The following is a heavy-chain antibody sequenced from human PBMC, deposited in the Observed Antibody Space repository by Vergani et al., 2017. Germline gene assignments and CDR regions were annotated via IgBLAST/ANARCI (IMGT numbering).Heavy chain of an antibody. CDR1: GGSFTSYH. V-gene: IGHV4-34*01. Sequence: QVQLQQWGGGLLTPSETLSLTCVVNGGSFTSYHWTWIRPSPGEGLEWVGDIDHTGRPDYNPSLKSRLTMSVDKSRNQFSLTLNSVTATDTAIYFCARVNTETNGHLYYFDYMDVWVQGTAVTVS. CDR3: ARVNTETNGHLYYFDYMDV. CDR2: IDHTGRP. D-gene: IGHD4-11*01. J-gene: IGHJ6*03.